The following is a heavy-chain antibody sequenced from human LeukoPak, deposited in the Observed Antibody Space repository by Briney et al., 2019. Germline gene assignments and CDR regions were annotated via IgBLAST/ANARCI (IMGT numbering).Heavy chain of an antibody. CDR1: GYTFTGYY. CDR2: IYPNSGGT. J-gene: IGHJ6*03. V-gene: IGHV1-2*02. Sequence: ASVTVSCTSSGYTFTGYYMHWVRQAPGQGLEWMGWIYPNSGGTNYSQKFQGRVTVIRDTSISTAYMELSRLRSDDTAVYYCAREAYDSGSFRTDYYYMDVWGKGTTVTISS. CDR3: AREAYDSGSFRTDYYYMDV. D-gene: IGHD3-10*01.